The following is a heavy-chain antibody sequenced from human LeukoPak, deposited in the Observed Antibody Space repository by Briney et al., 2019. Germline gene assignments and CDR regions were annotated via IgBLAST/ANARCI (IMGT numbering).Heavy chain of an antibody. D-gene: IGHD3-10*01. J-gene: IGHJ4*02. Sequence: SHTLSLTCAISGDGVSSNSATWNWIRQSPSRGLEWLGRTYYMAKWNNDYAVSVKSRITINPDTSKNQFSLQLKSVTPEDTAVYYCAREVNMVLGRWGQGTLVTVSS. CDR3: AREVNMVLGR. V-gene: IGHV6-1*01. CDR1: GDGVSSNSAT. CDR2: TYYMAKWNN.